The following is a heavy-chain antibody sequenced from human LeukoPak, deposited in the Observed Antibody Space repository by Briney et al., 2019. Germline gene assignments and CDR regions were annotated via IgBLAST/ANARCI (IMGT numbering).Heavy chain of an antibody. CDR1: GYSISSGYY. Sequence: PSETLSLTCAVSGYSISSGYYWGWIRQPPGKGLEWIGSIYHSGSTYYNPSLKSRVTISVDTSKNQFSLKLSSVTAADTAVYYCARVPPLPYSSAYYWYFDLWGRGTLVTVSS. CDR2: IYHSGST. V-gene: IGHV4-38-2*01. J-gene: IGHJ2*01. D-gene: IGHD6-19*01. CDR3: ARVPPLPYSSAYYWYFDL.